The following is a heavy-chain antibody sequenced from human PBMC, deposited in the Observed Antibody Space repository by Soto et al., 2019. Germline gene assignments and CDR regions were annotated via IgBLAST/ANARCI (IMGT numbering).Heavy chain of an antibody. CDR2: ISGSGGST. V-gene: IGHV3-23*01. D-gene: IGHD1-7*01. CDR1: GFTFSSYA. CDR3: AKDLNWNYFFDY. J-gene: IGHJ4*02. Sequence: EVQLLESGGGLVQPGGSLRLSCAASGFTFSSYAMSWVRQAPGKGLEWVSAISGSGGSTYYADSVKGRFTISRDNSKNTLYLQKNSLRAEDTAVYYCAKDLNWNYFFDYWGQGTLVTVSS.